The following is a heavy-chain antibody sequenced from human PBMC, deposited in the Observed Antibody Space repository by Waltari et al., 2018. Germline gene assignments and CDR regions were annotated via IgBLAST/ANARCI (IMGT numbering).Heavy chain of an antibody. Sequence: DVRLVVSGGGLVQPGGSLRLSCSTSGFAFGNNWMSWVRQAPGKGLEWVANIKEDGSEIYYVDSVKGRFTLSRDNTKNSLFLQMNSLKPDDTAVYYCAASTAWYGTYFDYWGQGSLVTVA. V-gene: IGHV3-7*03. CDR1: GFAFGNNW. J-gene: IGHJ4*02. CDR3: AASTAWYGTYFDY. D-gene: IGHD6-19*01. CDR2: IKEDGSEI.